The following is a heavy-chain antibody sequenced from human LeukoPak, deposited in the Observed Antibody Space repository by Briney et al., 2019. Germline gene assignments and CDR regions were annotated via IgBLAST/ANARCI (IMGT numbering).Heavy chain of an antibody. D-gene: IGHD4-17*01. Sequence: SQTLSLTCTVSGGSISSGSYYWSWIRQPAGKGLEWIGRIYTSGSTNYNPSLQSRVTISVDTSKNQCSLKLSSVTAADTAVYYCARESRGDLYYYYYYMDVWGKGTTVTVSS. CDR3: ARESRGDLYYYYYYMDV. CDR1: GGSISSGSYY. J-gene: IGHJ6*03. CDR2: IYTSGST. V-gene: IGHV4-61*02.